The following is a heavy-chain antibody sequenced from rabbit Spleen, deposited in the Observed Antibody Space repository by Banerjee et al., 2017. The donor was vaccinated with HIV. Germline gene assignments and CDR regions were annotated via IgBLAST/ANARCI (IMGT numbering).Heavy chain of an antibody. V-gene: IGHV1S40*01. D-gene: IGHD1-1*01. CDR2: IDTGSSGFT. CDR3: ARDTSSSFSSYGMDL. J-gene: IGHJ6*01. Sequence: QSLEESGGDLVKPGASLTLTCTASGIDFSSVYYMCWVRQAPGKGLEWIACIDTGSSGFTYFASWAKGRFTISKTSSTTVTLQMTSLTAADTATYFCARDTSSSFSSYGMDLWGQGTLVTVS. CDR1: GIDFSSVYY.